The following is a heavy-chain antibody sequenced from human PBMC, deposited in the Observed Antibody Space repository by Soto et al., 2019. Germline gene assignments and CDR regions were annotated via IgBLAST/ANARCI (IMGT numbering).Heavy chain of an antibody. CDR2: INTHNGNT. CDR1: GYTFTTYG. Sequence: QVQLEQSAPEVKKPGASVKVSCKASGYTFTTYGISWVRQAPGQGLEWLGWINTHNGNTNYAQNLQGRVIMTADTSPSTADMELRSLGSDDTAIDYCTREGSAPYYYYGMDAWGQGTTVTVSS. J-gene: IGHJ6*02. V-gene: IGHV1-18*01. D-gene: IGHD3-10*01. CDR3: TREGSAPYYYYGMDA.